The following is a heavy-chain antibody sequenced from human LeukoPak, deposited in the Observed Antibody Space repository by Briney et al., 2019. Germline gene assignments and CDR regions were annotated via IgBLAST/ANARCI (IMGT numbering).Heavy chain of an antibody. V-gene: IGHV5-51*01. CDR1: GYSFSTYW. D-gene: IGHD6-19*01. CDR2: IYPGDSDT. J-gene: IGHJ4*02. CDR3: ARLLEGVAGTWGY. Sequence: GQSLHISSKGSGYSFSTYWIAWVRQVPGKGLEWMGIIYPGDSDTRYSPSFQGQVTISADKSISTAYLQWSSLKASDTAMYYCARLLEGVAGTWGYWGQGTLDTLFS.